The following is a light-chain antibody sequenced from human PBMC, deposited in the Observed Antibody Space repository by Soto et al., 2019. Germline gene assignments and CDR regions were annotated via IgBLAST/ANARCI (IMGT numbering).Light chain of an antibody. V-gene: IGKV3D-15*01. CDR1: QSVSRR. Sequence: DIVSTQSSSTLSLSPWERATLSCWASQSVSRRLALYQQRPGQSPRLLISGASMRASGVPVRFIGSGSGTDFTLTISSLQSEDFAVYYCQQYNKWPPTVGQGTRLEIK. CDR3: QQYNKWPPT. J-gene: IGKJ5*01. CDR2: GAS.